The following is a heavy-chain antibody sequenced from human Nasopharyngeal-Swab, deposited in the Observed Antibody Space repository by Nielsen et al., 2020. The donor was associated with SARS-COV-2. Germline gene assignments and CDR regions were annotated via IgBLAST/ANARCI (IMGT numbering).Heavy chain of an antibody. CDR3: ARLVLWVDDYYGSGSYADY. V-gene: IGHV4-39*01. CDR2: IYYRGST. J-gene: IGHJ4*02. D-gene: IGHD3-10*01. Sequence: WIRQPPGKGLEGIGSIYYRGSTYYNPSRKRRVTISVDTSKNQFSLKLSSVTAADTAVYYCARLVLWVDDYYGSGSYADYWGQGTLVTVSS.